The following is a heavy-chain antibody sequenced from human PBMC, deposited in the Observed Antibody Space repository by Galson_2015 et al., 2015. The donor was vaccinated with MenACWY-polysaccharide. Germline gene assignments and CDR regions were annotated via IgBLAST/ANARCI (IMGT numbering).Heavy chain of an antibody. Sequence: SLRLSCAASGFTVSSNYMSWVRQAPGKGLEWVSVLYSGGDTFYADSVKGRFTISRDNSKNTLYLQMNSLRAEDTAVYYCARHPGWYASGYFDYLCQGTLVTVSS. CDR1: GFTVSSNY. V-gene: IGHV3-66*02. CDR2: LYSGGDT. J-gene: IGHJ4*02. CDR3: ARHPGWYASGYFDY. D-gene: IGHD6-19*01.